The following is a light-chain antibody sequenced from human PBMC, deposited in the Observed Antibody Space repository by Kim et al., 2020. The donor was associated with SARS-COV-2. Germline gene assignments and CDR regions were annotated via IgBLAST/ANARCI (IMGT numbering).Light chain of an antibody. CDR1: QTISTW. J-gene: IGKJ2*01. V-gene: IGKV1-5*03. CDR2: LAS. Sequence: ASVGDRVTITCRASQTISTWLAWYQQKPGKAPNLLIYLASTLESGVPSRFIGSGSGTEFTLTIERLQTDDFVTYYCKQYSRFPYTFGQGTKLE. CDR3: KQYSRFPYT.